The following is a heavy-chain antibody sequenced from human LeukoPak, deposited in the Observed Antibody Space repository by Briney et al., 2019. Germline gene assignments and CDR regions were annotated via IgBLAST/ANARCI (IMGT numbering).Heavy chain of an antibody. Sequence: SETLSLTCAVYGGSFSGYYWTWIRQPPGKGLEWIGSIYYSGSTYYNPSLKSRVTISVDTSKNQFSLKLSSVTAADTAVYCCAFRDGQQLDFDYWGQGTLVTVSS. D-gene: IGHD6-13*01. CDR3: AFRDGQQLDFDY. V-gene: IGHV4-34*01. CDR1: GGSFSGYY. CDR2: IYYSGST. J-gene: IGHJ4*02.